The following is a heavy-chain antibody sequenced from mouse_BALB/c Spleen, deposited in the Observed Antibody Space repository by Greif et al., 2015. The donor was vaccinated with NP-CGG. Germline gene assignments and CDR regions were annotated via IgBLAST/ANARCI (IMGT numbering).Heavy chain of an antibody. V-gene: IGHV10-1*02. CDR3: VRDYRYDYFDY. CDR2: MRSKSNNYAT. J-gene: IGHJ2*01. D-gene: IGHD2-14*01. Sequence: EVKVVEFGGGLVQPKGSLKLSCAASGFAFNTYAMNWVRQAPGKGLEWVARMRSKSNNYATYYADSVKDRFTISRDDSQSMLYLQMNNLKTEDTAMYYCVRDYRYDYFDYWGQGTTLTVSS. CDR1: GFAFNTYA.